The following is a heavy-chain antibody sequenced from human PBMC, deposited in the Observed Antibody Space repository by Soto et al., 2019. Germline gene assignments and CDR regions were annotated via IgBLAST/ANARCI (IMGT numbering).Heavy chain of an antibody. D-gene: IGHD1-26*01. CDR1: VGTFSSYS. V-gene: IGHV1-69*01. CDR3: ATDGGRHSGGVDY. CDR2: IIPIFGTA. J-gene: IGHJ4*02. Sequence: QVQLVQSGAEVKKPGSSVNVCCKASVGTFSSYSINWVRQAPGQGLEWMEEIIPIFGTANYAQKFQGRVTMTAHESTSTALEALSSLRSADTDVYYCATDGGRHSGGVDYWSQGNLV.